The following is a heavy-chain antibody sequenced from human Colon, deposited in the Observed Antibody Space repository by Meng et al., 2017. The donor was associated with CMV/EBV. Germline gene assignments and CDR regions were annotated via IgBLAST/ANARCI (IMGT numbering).Heavy chain of an antibody. CDR2: ITTYNGNT. J-gene: IGHJ4*02. V-gene: IGHV1-18*01. Sequence: ASVKVSCKASGYKFNDFGITWVRQAPGQGLEWVGWITTYNGNTEYNQKFRDRVTMTTDTSTSTAYLELRSLRSDDTAVYYCARRIAATGPLYYFDSWGQGTLVTVSS. CDR3: ARRIAATGPLYYFDS. D-gene: IGHD6-13*01. CDR1: GYKFNDFG.